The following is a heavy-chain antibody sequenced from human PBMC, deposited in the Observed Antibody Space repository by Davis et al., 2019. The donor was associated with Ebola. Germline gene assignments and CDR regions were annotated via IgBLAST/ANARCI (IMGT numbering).Heavy chain of an antibody. Sequence: GGSLRLSCAVYGGSFSGYYMSWVRQAPGKGLEWVSVIYSGGSTYYADSVKGRFTISRDNSKNTLYLQMNSLRAEDTAVYYCTTSMIVVRWGWSDAFDIWGQGTMVTVSS. D-gene: IGHD3-22*01. CDR1: GGSFSGYY. V-gene: IGHV3-53*01. CDR3: TTSMIVVRWGWSDAFDI. CDR2: IYSGGST. J-gene: IGHJ3*02.